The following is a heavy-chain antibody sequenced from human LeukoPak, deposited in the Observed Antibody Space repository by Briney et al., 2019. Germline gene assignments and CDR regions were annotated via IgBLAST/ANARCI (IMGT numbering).Heavy chain of an antibody. CDR2: ISSRSDTI. CDR1: GFTFSTYS. J-gene: IGHJ4*02. Sequence: PGGSLRLSCAASGFTFSTYSMNWVRQAPGKGLEWVSYISSRSDTIYYADSVKGRLTISRDNAKNSLYLQMNSLRAEDTAVYYCVRDWQYYYDYWGQGTLVTVSS. CDR3: VRDWQYYYDY. D-gene: IGHD6-19*01. V-gene: IGHV3-48*01.